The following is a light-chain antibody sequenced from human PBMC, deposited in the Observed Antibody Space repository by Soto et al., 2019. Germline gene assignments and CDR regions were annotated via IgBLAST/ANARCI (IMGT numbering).Light chain of an antibody. CDR3: QQYNNWPRT. CDR2: GAS. J-gene: IGKJ1*01. CDR1: QSVSSN. V-gene: IGKV3-15*01. Sequence: EIVMTQPPATLSVSPGERATLSCRASQSVSSNLAWYQQTPGQAPRLLIYGASTRATGIPARFSGSGSGTEFTLTISSLQSEDFAVYYCQQYNNWPRTFGQGTKVEIK.